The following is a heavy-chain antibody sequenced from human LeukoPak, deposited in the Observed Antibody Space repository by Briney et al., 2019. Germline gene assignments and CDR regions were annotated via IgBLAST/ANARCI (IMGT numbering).Heavy chain of an antibody. J-gene: IGHJ6*03. D-gene: IGHD3-16*01. V-gene: IGHV1-2*02. CDR1: GGTLNSSA. CDR2: INPNSGGT. CDR3: ARAVYGYYYYYMDV. Sequence: ASVKVSCKSTGGTLNSSAFNWVRQAPGQGLEWMGWINPNSGGTNYAQKFQGRVTMTRDTSISTAYMELSRLRSDDTAVYYCARAVYGYYYYYMDVWGKGTTVTISS.